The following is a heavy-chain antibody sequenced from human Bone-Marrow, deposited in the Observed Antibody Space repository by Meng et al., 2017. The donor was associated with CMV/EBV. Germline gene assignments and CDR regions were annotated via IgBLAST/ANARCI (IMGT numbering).Heavy chain of an antibody. CDR1: GFTFSGSA. Sequence: GGSLRLSCAASGFTFSGSAMHWVRQASGKGLEWVGRIRSKANSYATAYAASVKGRFTISRDDSKNTAYLQMNSLKTEDTAVYYCTTDLSGQWLEEGYWGQGTLVTVSS. V-gene: IGHV3-73*01. CDR2: IRSKANSYAT. CDR3: TTDLSGQWLEEGY. D-gene: IGHD6-19*01. J-gene: IGHJ4*02.